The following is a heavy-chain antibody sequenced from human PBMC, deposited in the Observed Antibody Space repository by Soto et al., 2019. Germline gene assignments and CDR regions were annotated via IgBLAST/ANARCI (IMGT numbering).Heavy chain of an antibody. Sequence: PGGSLRLSCAASGFAFSDHYMNWIRQAPGKGLEWITYISSSGSTKYYADSVQGRFTISRDNAKNSLYLQMSSLRAEDTAVYYCARDHPMVTAIVNPCYFDYWGRGTLVTVSS. CDR3: ARDHPMVTAIVNPCYFDY. CDR1: GFAFSDHY. J-gene: IGHJ4*02. CDR2: ISSSGSTK. V-gene: IGHV3-11*01. D-gene: IGHD2-21*02.